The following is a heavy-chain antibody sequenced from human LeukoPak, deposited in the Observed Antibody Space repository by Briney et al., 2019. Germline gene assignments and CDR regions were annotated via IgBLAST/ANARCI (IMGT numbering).Heavy chain of an antibody. CDR2: ITSSGSTI. CDR3: ARGVYCSGGSCYFQFDS. V-gene: IGHV3-48*03. CDR1: GFTFDDYA. J-gene: IGHJ4*02. Sequence: RGSLRLSCAASGFTFDDYAMHWVRQAPRKGLEWLSYITSSGSTIYYGDSVKGRYSISRDNAKNSLYLQMNSLRAEDTAVYFCARGVYCSGGSCYFQFDSWGQGTLVTVSS. D-gene: IGHD2-15*01.